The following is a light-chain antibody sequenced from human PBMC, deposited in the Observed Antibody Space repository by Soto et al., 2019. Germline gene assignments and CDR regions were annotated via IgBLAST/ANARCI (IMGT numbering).Light chain of an antibody. Sequence: DIQMTQSPSSLSASVGDRVTITCRASQSISRNLYWYQQKPGKAPNLLIFGSFTLQTGVPSRFTGSGSGTDFTLTISRLQPEEFATYYCQHSYDILWTFGQGTNVEIK. J-gene: IGKJ1*01. V-gene: IGKV1-39*01. CDR3: QHSYDILWT. CDR2: GSF. CDR1: QSISRN.